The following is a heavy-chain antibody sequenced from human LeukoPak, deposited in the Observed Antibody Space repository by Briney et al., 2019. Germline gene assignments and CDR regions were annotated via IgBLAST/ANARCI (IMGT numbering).Heavy chain of an antibody. CDR2: MWYDESKE. Sequence: QPGGSLRLSCAASGFTFSNYGMHWVRQAPGKGLEWVAVMWYDESKEYSGDFVKGRFAISRDKSKNTLYLQMNSLKVEDTAVYYCARDPYYGSGKYYHGMDLWGQGTTVTVSS. V-gene: IGHV3-33*01. CDR3: ARDPYYGSGKYYHGMDL. J-gene: IGHJ6*02. D-gene: IGHD3-10*01. CDR1: GFTFSNYG.